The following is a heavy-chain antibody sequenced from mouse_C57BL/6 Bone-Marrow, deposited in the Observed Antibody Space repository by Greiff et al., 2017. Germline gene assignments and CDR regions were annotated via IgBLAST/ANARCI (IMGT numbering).Heavy chain of an antibody. CDR1: GYTFTSYG. Sequence: QVQLQQSGAELARPGASVKLSCKASGYTFTSYGISWVKQRTGQGLEWIGEIYPTGGDTHYNEKFKGKATLTADKSSSTAYMQLRSLTSEDSAVYFCARRRPYAMDYWGQGTSVTVSS. CDR2: IYPTGGDT. CDR3: ARRRPYAMDY. V-gene: IGHV1-81*01. J-gene: IGHJ4*01. D-gene: IGHD1-2*01.